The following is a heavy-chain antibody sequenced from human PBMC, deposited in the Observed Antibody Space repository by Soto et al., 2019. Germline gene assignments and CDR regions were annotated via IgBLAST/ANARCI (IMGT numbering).Heavy chain of an antibody. CDR1: GFTFSSYA. Sequence: GGSLRLSCAASGFTFSSYAMSWVRQAPGKGLEWVSAISGSGGSTYYADSVKGRFTISRDNSKNTLYLQMNSLRAEDTAVYYCAKTQIEDYHYIWGSYRNQAFDYWGQGTLVTVSS. V-gene: IGHV3-23*01. CDR3: AKTQIEDYHYIWGSYRNQAFDY. CDR2: ISGSGGST. D-gene: IGHD3-16*02. J-gene: IGHJ4*02.